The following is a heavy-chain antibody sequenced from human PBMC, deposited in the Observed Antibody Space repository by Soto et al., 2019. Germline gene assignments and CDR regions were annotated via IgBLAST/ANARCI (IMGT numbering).Heavy chain of an antibody. V-gene: IGHV3-73*01. CDR3: TRLSEIVVVVAAQHMDV. Sequence: GGSLRLSCAASGFTFSGSAMHWVRQASGKGLEWVGRIRSKANSYATAYAASVKGRFTISRDDSKNTAYLQMNSLKTEDTAVYYCTRLSEIVVVVAAQHMDVWGKGTTVTVSS. CDR2: IRSKANSYAT. CDR1: GFTFSGSA. J-gene: IGHJ6*03. D-gene: IGHD2-15*01.